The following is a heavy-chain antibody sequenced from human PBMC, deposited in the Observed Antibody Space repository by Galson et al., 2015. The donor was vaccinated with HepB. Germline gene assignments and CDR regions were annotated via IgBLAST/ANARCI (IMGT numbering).Heavy chain of an antibody. J-gene: IGHJ5*02. CDR2: ISATGTTI. V-gene: IGHV3-48*01. CDR3: ARDSRATFGEPNWFDP. D-gene: IGHD3-3*01. CDR1: GFTFSRYN. Sequence: SLRLSCAASGFTFSRYNMNWVRQAPGKGLEWISFISATGTTIEYADSVRGRFTISRDNAKNSLYLQMNSLRAEDTAVYYCARDSRATFGEPNWFDPWGQGTLVTVSS.